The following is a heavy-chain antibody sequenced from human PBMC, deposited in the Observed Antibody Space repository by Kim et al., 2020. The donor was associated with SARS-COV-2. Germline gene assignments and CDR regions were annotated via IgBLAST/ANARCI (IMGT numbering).Heavy chain of an antibody. J-gene: IGHJ4*02. CDR2: IIPIFGTA. CDR3: ARDRGEGWAFDY. Sequence: SVKVSCKASGGTFSSYAISWVRQAPGQGLEWMGGIIPIFGTANYAQKFQGRVTITADESTSTAYMELSSLRSEDTAVYYCARDRGEGWAFDYWGQGTLVTVSS. V-gene: IGHV1-69*13. CDR1: GGTFSSYA. D-gene: IGHD3-10*01.